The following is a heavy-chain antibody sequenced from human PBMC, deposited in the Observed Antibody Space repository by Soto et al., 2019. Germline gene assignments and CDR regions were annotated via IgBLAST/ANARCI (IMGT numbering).Heavy chain of an antibody. D-gene: IGHD5-12*01. V-gene: IGHV5-51*01. Sequence: PGESLKISCQGSGYSFASYWIGWVRQMPGKGLEWMGIIYPGDADTKYSPSFQGQVTISADKSISTAYLQWSSLKASDTAMYYCARPGTIKGDYYYGMDVWGHGTPVTVSS. CDR3: ARPGTIKGDYYYGMDV. CDR1: GYSFASYW. CDR2: IYPGDADT. J-gene: IGHJ6*02.